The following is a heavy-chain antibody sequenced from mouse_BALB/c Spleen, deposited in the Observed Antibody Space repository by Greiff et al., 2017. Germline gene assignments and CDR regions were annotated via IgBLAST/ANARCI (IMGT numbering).Heavy chain of an antibody. CDR1: GFTFSSYG. V-gene: IGHV5-6*01. J-gene: IGHJ4*01. CDR3: ARHLPLYYAMDY. Sequence: VQLKESGGDLVKPGGSLKLSCAASGFTFSSYGMSWVRQTPDKRLEWVATISSGGSYTYYPDSVKGRFTISRDNAKNTLYLQMSSLKSEDTAMYYCARHLPLYYAMDYWGQGTSVTVSS. CDR2: ISSGGSYT.